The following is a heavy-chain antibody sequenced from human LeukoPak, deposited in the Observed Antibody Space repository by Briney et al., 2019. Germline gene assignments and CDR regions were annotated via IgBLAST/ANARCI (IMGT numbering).Heavy chain of an antibody. CDR2: ISTDASST. J-gene: IGHJ3*01. D-gene: IGHD2-15*01. CDR3: ARDKVVGATHLDY. CDR1: GFTFSSYW. V-gene: IGHV3-74*01. Sequence: GGSLRLSCAGSGFTFSSYWMHWVRQAPGKGLVWVSRISTDASSTTYADSVKGRFTISRDNAKNSLYLQMNSLRAEDTAVYYCARDKVVGATHLDYWGQGTMVTVSS.